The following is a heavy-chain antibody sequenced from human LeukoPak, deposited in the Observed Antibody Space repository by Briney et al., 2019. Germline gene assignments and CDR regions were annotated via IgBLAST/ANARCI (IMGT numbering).Heavy chain of an antibody. CDR2: ILGSSDET. V-gene: IGHV3-23*01. CDR1: GFTFSSYV. CDR3: AKDRVKRAAKAPFDY. Sequence: GGSLRLSCAASGFTFSSYVMTWVRQAPGKGLEWVSAILGSSDETFYAASVKGRFTISRDNSKNTLYLQMNSLRAEDTAVYYCAKDRVKRAAKAPFDYWGQGTLVTVSS. J-gene: IGHJ4*02. D-gene: IGHD2-15*01.